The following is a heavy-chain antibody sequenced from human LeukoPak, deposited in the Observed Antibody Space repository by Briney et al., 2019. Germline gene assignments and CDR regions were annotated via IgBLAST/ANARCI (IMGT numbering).Heavy chain of an antibody. V-gene: IGHV3-20*04. CDR2: FKWSGGET. Sequence: PGGSLSLSCAASGFTFDDYGMSWVRQAPGKGLGWVSGFKWSGGETDYADSVKGGFIISRDKAKNSLYLQMSALTVDATAVYYCVRHERGVYYYNYIDVWGKGTTVIVSS. CDR3: VRHERGVYYYNYIDV. D-gene: IGHD3-10*01. J-gene: IGHJ6*03. CDR1: GFTFDDYG.